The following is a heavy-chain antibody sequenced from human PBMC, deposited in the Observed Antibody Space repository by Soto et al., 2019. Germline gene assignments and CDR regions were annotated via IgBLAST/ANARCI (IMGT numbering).Heavy chain of an antibody. D-gene: IGHD3-10*01. J-gene: IGHJ4*02. V-gene: IGHV1-3*05. CDR2: INAGNGNT. CDR1: GYTFTSYA. Sequence: QVQLVQSGAEEKKPGASVKVSCKASGYTFTSYAMHWVRQAPGQRLEWMGWINAGNGNTKYSQKFQGRVTITRDTSGSTAYMELSSVRSEDTAVYYCARVVGYGSGSYKDYWGQGTLVTVSS. CDR3: ARVVGYGSGSYKDY.